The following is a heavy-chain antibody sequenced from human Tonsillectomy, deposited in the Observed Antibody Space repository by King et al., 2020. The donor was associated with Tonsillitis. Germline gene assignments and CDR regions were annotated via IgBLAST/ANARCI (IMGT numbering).Heavy chain of an antibody. CDR2: IKQDGSEK. Sequence: EEQLVQSGGGLVQPGGSLRLSCAASGFTFSTYWMSWVRQAPGKGLEWVANIKQDGSEKYYVDSVKGRFTISRDNAKNSLYLQMNSLRAEDTAVYYCARARYRVEIFDWLDAFDIWGQGTMGTVSS. D-gene: IGHD3/OR15-3a*01. J-gene: IGHJ3*02. CDR3: ARARYRVEIFDWLDAFDI. V-gene: IGHV3-7*04. CDR1: GFTFSTYW.